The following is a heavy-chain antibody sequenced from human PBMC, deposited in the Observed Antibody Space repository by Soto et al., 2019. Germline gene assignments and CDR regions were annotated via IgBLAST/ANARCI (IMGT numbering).Heavy chain of an antibody. CDR3: ALIAAAGTQPYYYYGMDV. Sequence: GASVKVSCKASGYTFTRKGISWMRQAPGQRNEWMGGFILIFGTANYAQKFQGRVTITADKSTSTAYMELSSLRSEDTAVYYCALIAAAGTQPYYYYGMDVWGQGTTVTV. D-gene: IGHD6-13*01. V-gene: IGHV1-69*06. CDR2: FILIFGTA. J-gene: IGHJ6*02. CDR1: GYTFTRKG.